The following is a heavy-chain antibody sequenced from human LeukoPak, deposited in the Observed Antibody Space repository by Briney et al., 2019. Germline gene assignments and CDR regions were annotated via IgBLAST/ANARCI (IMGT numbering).Heavy chain of an antibody. J-gene: IGHJ3*02. Sequence: GESLKISCKGSGYYFTSYWIGWVRQMPGKGLQRMGIIYPGDSDTRYSPSFQGQVTISADKSINTAYLQWSSLKASDTAMYYCARSLSSGWSDVFDIWGPGTMVTVS. CDR2: IYPGDSDT. V-gene: IGHV5-51*01. CDR1: GYYFTSYW. CDR3: ARSLSSGWSDVFDI. D-gene: IGHD6-19*01.